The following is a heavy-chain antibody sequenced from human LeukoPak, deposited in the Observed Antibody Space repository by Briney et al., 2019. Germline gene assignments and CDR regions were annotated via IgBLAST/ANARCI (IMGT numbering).Heavy chain of an antibody. CDR2: ISYDGSNK. Sequence: GGSLRLSCAASGFTFSSYGMHWVRLAPGKGLEWVAVISYDGSNKYYADSVKGRFTISRDNSKNTLYLQMNSLRAEDTAVYYCAKELLWFGELLFGTLDYWGQGTLVTVSS. CDR1: GFTFSSYG. J-gene: IGHJ4*02. V-gene: IGHV3-30*18. CDR3: AKELLWFGELLFGTLDY. D-gene: IGHD3-10*01.